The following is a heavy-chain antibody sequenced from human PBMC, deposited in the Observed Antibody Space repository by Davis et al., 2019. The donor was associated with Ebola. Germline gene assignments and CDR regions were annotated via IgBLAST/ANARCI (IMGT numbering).Heavy chain of an antibody. J-gene: IGHJ6*02. CDR3: ARLGAIAAAGRPYYYYYYGMDV. V-gene: IGHV4-34*01. CDR2: INHSGST. D-gene: IGHD6-13*01. CDR1: GGSFSGYY. Sequence: SETLFLTCAVYGGSFSGYYWNWIRQPPGKGLEWIGEINHSGSTNYNPSLKSRVTISVDTSKNQFSLNLSSVTAADTAVYYCARLGAIAAAGRPYYYYYYGMDVWGQGTTVTVSS.